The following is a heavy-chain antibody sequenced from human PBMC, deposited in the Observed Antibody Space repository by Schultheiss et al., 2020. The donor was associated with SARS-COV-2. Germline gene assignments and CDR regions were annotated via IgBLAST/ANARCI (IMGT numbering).Heavy chain of an antibody. D-gene: IGHD2-15*01. CDR3: ARDTDCTGGSCPLAY. Sequence: SETLSLTCTVSGGSVSSGSYYWSWIRQPPGKGLEWIGEINHSGSTNYNPSLKSRVTMSVDTSKNQFSLKLTSVTAADTAVYYCARDTDCTGGSCPLAYWGQGTLVTVSS. V-gene: IGHV4-61*01. J-gene: IGHJ4*02. CDR1: GGSVSSGSYY. CDR2: INHSGST.